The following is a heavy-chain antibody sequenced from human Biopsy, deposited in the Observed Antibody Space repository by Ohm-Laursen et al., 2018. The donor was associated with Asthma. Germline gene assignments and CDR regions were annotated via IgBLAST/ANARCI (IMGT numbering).Heavy chain of an antibody. CDR3: ARVPTTLRYFDL. D-gene: IGHD2-15*01. V-gene: IGHV4-30-2*06. CDR1: GDSIDSGDYS. J-gene: IGHJ2*01. Sequence: TLSLTCAVSGDSIDSGDYSWTWIRQSPGVGLEWIGYIYRNGDTYYNPTLKSRVTISIDRSKNQFSLRLRSVTAADTAVYYCARVPTTLRYFDLWGRGTLVTVSS. CDR2: IYRNGDT.